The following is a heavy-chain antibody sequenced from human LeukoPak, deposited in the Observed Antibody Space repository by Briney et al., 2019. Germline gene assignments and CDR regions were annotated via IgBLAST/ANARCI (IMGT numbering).Heavy chain of an antibody. Sequence: PSETLSLTCAVYGGSFSGYYWSWIRQPPGKGLEWIGEINHSGSTNYNPSLKSRVTISVDTSKNQFSLKLSSVTAADTAVYYCARVPSGAVAGIDYWGQGTLVTVSS. D-gene: IGHD6-19*01. CDR2: INHSGST. CDR3: ARVPSGAVAGIDY. CDR1: GGSFSGYY. J-gene: IGHJ4*02. V-gene: IGHV4-34*01.